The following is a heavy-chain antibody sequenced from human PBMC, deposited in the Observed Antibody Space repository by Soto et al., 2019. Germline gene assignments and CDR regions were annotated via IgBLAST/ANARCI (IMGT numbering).Heavy chain of an antibody. CDR2: ISGSGGGT. V-gene: IGHV3-23*01. CDR1: GFTFRNYA. D-gene: IGHD4-17*01. J-gene: IGHJ4*02. CDR3: ARARCGDYAY. Sequence: EVQLLESGGGLVQPGGSLRLSCAASGFTFRNYAISRVRQAPGKGLEWVSAISGSGGGTYYADSVKGRFTISRNNPKNAQYLQMISLRAEDTAVYYCARARCGDYAYWGQGNLGNGSS.